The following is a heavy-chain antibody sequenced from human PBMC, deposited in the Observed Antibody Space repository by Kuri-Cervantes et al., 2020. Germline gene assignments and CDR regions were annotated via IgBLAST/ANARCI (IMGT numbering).Heavy chain of an antibody. CDR1: GGSISSSNW. D-gene: IGHD3-3*01. V-gene: IGHV4-4*02. J-gene: IGHJ3*02. Sequence: SETLSLTCAVSGGSISSSNWWSWVRQPPGKGLEWIGEIYHSGSTNYNPSLKSRVTISVDTSKNQFSLKLSSVTAADTAVYYCARDPFTYYDFWSGYYTGAFDIWGQGTMVTVSS. CDR2: IYHSGST. CDR3: ARDPFTYYDFWSGYYTGAFDI.